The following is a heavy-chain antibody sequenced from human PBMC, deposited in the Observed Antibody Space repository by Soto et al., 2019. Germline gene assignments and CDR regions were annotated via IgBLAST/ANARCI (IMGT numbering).Heavy chain of an antibody. CDR3: ARRSYGSGSYYYFDY. J-gene: IGHJ4*02. CDR2: IYYSGST. V-gene: IGHV4-39*01. D-gene: IGHD3-10*01. Sequence: SETLSLTGTVSVGSISSSSYYWGWIRQPPGKGLEWIGSIYYSGSTYYNPSLKSRVTISVDTSKNQFSLKLSSVTAADTAVYYCARRSYGSGSYYYFDYWGQGTLVTAPQ. CDR1: VGSISSSSYY.